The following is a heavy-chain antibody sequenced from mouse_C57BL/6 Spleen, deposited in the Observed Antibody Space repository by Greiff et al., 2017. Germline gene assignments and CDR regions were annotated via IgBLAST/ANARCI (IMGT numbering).Heavy chain of an antibody. Sequence: EVQLQQSGPELVKPGASVKISCKASGYTFTDYYMNWVKQSHGKSLEWIGAINPNNGGTSYNQKFKGKATLTVDKSSSTAYMELRSLTSEDSAVYYCARGNPYYFDYWGQGTTLTVSS. CDR1: GYTFTDYY. CDR2: INPNNGGT. V-gene: IGHV1-26*01. D-gene: IGHD2-1*01. CDR3: ARGNPYYFDY. J-gene: IGHJ2*01.